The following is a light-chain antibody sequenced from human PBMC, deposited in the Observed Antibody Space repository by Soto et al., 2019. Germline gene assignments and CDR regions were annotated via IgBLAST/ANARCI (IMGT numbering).Light chain of an antibody. Sequence: QPVLTQAPSASVAPGQRVTMSCSGSSSNIGTNTVTWYQQLPGAPPRFLIYDNYRRPSGVPDRFSGSQSGTSASLAISGLQFEDEADYYCSAWDGSLNRPVFGGGTKLTVL. J-gene: IGLJ2*01. CDR3: SAWDGSLNRPV. CDR1: SSNIGTNT. CDR2: DNY. V-gene: IGLV1-44*01.